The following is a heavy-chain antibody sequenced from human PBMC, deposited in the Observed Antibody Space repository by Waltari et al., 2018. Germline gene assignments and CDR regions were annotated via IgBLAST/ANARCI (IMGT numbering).Heavy chain of an antibody. Sequence: QVQLVQSGAEVKKPGSSVKVSCKASGGTFSSYAISWVRQAPVPGLEWMGRIIPIFGTANYAQKFQGRVTITADKSTSTAYMELSSLRSEDTAVYYCARDLVVVVAAQGYYYGMDVWGQGTTVTVSS. CDR2: IIPIFGTA. V-gene: IGHV1-69*08. CDR3: ARDLVVVVAAQGYYYGMDV. CDR1: GGTFSSYA. D-gene: IGHD2-15*01. J-gene: IGHJ6*02.